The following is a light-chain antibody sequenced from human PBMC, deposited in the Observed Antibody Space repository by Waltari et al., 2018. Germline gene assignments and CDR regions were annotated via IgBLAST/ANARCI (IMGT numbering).Light chain of an antibody. CDR1: TSNIGRNY. Sequence: QSVLTQPPSASGTPGQRVTISCSGSTSNIGRNYVYWYQQLPGTAPKLLVYRNNERPSGVPDRISGSKSGTSASLAISGLRSEDEADYYCAAWDGSLTAWVFGGGTKVTVL. V-gene: IGLV1-47*01. CDR3: AAWDGSLTAWV. J-gene: IGLJ3*02. CDR2: RNN.